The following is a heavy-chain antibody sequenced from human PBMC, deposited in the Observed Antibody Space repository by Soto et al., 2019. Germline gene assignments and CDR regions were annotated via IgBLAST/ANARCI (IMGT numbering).Heavy chain of an antibody. J-gene: IGHJ5*02. CDR3: ARAAQSGGSPLNWFDP. CDR2: MNPNSGNT. D-gene: IGHD2-15*01. CDR1: GYTFTSYD. V-gene: IGHV1-8*01. Sequence: QVQLVQSGAEVKKPGASVKVSCKASGYTFTSYDINWVRQATGQGLEWMGWMNPNSGNTGYAQKFQGRVTMTRNTSISTAYMELSSLRSEDTAVYYCARAAQSGGSPLNWFDPWCQGTLVTVSS.